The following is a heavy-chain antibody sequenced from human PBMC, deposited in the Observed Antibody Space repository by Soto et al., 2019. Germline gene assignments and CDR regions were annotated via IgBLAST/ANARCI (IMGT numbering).Heavy chain of an antibody. CDR1: GYTFTSYG. V-gene: IGHV1-18*01. J-gene: IGHJ4*02. CDR3: ARDGYYDSSGYRSDFDY. Sequence: QVQLVQSGAEVKKPGASVKVSCKASGYTFTSYGISWVRQAPGQGLEWMGWISAYNGNTNYAQKLQGRVAMTTDTSTSTAYMELRSLRSDDTAVYYCARDGYYDSSGYRSDFDYWGQGTLVTVSS. D-gene: IGHD3-22*01. CDR2: ISAYNGNT.